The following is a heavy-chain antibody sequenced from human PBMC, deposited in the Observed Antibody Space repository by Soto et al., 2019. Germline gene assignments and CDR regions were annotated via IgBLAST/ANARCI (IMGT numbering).Heavy chain of an antibody. CDR1: GGSISSGDYY. J-gene: IGHJ4*02. Sequence: SETLSLTCTVSGGSISSGDYYWSWIRQPPGKGLEWIGYIYYSGSTYYNPSLKSRVTISVDTSKNQFSLKLSSVTAADTAVYYCARAMYNWNYFIYWGQGTLVTVSS. CDR2: IYYSGST. V-gene: IGHV4-30-4*01. D-gene: IGHD1-7*01. CDR3: ARAMYNWNYFIY.